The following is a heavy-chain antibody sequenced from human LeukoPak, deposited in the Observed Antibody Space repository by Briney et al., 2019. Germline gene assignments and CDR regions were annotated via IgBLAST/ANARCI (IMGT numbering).Heavy chain of an antibody. CDR1: GYTFTGYY. J-gene: IGHJ4*02. CDR2: INPNSGGT. CDR3: ARAYGSGSYYTHDY. Sequence: ASVKVSCKASGYTFTGYYMHWVRQAPGQGLEWMGWINPNSGGTNYAQKFQGRVTMTRDTSISTAYMELSRLRSDDTAVYYCARAYGSGSYYTHDYWGQGTLVTVSS. V-gene: IGHV1-2*02. D-gene: IGHD3-10*01.